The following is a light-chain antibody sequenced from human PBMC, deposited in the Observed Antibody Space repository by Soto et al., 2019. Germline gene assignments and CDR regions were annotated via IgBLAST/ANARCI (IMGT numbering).Light chain of an antibody. CDR1: QSISNKY. J-gene: IGKJ3*01. V-gene: IGKV3-20*01. CDR2: GAS. Sequence: EIVLTQSPGTLSLYPGDRATLSCRASQSISNKYLDWYQQKPGQAPRLLIYGASMRATGIPDRLSGSGSGTDFTLTISRLETEYVAVYYCQLYGSSPPFTFGPGTKVDIK. CDR3: QLYGSSPPFT.